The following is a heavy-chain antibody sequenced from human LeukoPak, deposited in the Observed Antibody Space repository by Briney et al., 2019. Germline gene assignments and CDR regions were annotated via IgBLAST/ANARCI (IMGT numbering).Heavy chain of an antibody. D-gene: IGHD3-3*01. CDR1: GGTFSSYT. CDR2: TIPILGIA. J-gene: IGHJ5*02. V-gene: IGHV1-69*04. Sequence: SVKVSCKASGGTFSSYTISWVRQAPGQGLEWMGRTIPILGIANYAQKFQGRVTITADKSTSTAYMELSSLRSEGTAVYYCARDWGGLRFLEWSHKGYWFDPWGQGTLVTVSS. CDR3: ARDWGGLRFLEWSHKGYWFDP.